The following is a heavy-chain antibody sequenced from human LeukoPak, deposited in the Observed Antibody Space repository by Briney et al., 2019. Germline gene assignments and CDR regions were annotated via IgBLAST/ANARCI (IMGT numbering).Heavy chain of an antibody. D-gene: IGHD5-24*01. Sequence: PSETLSLTCTVSGGSISTSSSYWGWIRQPPGKGLEWIGSLYHTGSTYYNPSLKSRVNISVDTSKNQFSLKLNSVTAADTAVYYCARQADFALVEMATIMFDYWGQGTLVTVSS. CDR3: ARQADFALVEMATIMFDY. CDR1: GGSISTSSSY. J-gene: IGHJ4*02. V-gene: IGHV4-39*01. CDR2: LYHTGST.